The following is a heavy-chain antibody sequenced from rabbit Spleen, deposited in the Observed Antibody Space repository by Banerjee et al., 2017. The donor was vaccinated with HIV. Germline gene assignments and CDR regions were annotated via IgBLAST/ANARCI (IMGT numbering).Heavy chain of an antibody. D-gene: IGHD6-1*01. V-gene: IGHV1S40*01. CDR2: IGTRRGST. Sequence: QSLEESGGGLVKPGGTLTLTCKASGIDFSSYSYMCWVRQAPGKGLELIACIGTRRGSTHYASWAKGRFTTSKTSSTTVTLQMTSLTAADTAAYFCARGIPYGFAGDTYPPYAMDLWGPGTLVTVS. CDR3: ARGIPYGFAGDTYPPYAMDL. J-gene: IGHJ6*01. CDR1: GIDFSSYSY.